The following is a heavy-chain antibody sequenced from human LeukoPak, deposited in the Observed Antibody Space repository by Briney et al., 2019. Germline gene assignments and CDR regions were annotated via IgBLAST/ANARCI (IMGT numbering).Heavy chain of an antibody. CDR2: ISSSSNYI. CDR1: GFTFSSYN. Sequence: GGSLRLSSADSGFTFSSYNMNWVRQAPGKGLEWVSYISSSSNYIYYADSVKGRFTISRDNAKNSLYLQMNSLRAEDTAVYYCARDPAQYYYGSGSVDYWGQGTLVTVSS. J-gene: IGHJ4*02. CDR3: ARDPAQYYYGSGSVDY. V-gene: IGHV3-21*01. D-gene: IGHD3-10*01.